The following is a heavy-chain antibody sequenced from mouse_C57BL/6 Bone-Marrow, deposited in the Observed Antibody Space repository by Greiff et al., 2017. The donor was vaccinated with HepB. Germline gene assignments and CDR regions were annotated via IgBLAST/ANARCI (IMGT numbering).Heavy chain of an antibody. CDR2: IYPGSGST. CDR1: GYTFTSYW. CDR3: AKGYYGSSYFDY. V-gene: IGHV1-55*01. J-gene: IGHJ2*01. D-gene: IGHD1-1*01. Sequence: VKLKQPGAELVKPGASVKMSCKASGYTFTSYWITWVKQRPGQGLEWIGDIYPGSGSTNYNEKFKSKATLTVDTSSSTAYMQLSSLTSEDSAVYYCAKGYYGSSYFDYWGQGTTLTVSS.